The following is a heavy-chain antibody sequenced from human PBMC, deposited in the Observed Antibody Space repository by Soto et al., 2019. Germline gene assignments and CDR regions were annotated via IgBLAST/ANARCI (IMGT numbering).Heavy chain of an antibody. CDR3: AIDYDSSGYPRYYFDD. D-gene: IGHD3-22*01. V-gene: IGHV3-33*01. Sequence: QVQLVESGGGVVQPGRSLRLSCAASGFTFSSYGMHWVRQAPGKGLEWVAVIWYDGSNKYYADSVKGRFTISRDNSKNTLYLQMNSLRAEDTAVYYCAIDYDSSGYPRYYFDDWGQGTLVTVSS. CDR1: GFTFSSYG. CDR2: IWYDGSNK. J-gene: IGHJ4*02.